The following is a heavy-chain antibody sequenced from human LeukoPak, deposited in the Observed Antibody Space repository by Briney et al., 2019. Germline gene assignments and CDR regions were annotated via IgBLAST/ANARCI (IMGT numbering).Heavy chain of an antibody. CDR2: INSGSSTI. CDR3: ARHQATYSTTWYRYLDL. D-gene: IGHD6-13*01. Sequence: GGSLRLSCAASGFTFTSYNMNWVRQAPGKGLEWVSYINSGSSTIYYADSVKGRFTISRDNAKNSLYLQMNSLRAEDTAVYYCARHQATYSTTWYRYLDLWGRGTLVTVSS. CDR1: GFTFTSYN. V-gene: IGHV3-48*01. J-gene: IGHJ2*01.